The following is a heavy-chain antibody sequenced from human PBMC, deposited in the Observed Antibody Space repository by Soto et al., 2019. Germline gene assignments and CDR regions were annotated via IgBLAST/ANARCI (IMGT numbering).Heavy chain of an antibody. CDR1: GFTFSSYG. D-gene: IGHD3-3*02. CDR3: ARDSPFAPGDY. J-gene: IGHJ4*02. V-gene: IGHV3-33*01. CDR2: FWFDGSSK. Sequence: QAQLVESGGGVVQPGRSLRLSCAASGFTFSSYGMHWVRQAPGTGLEWVAVFWFDGSSKYYADSVKGRFTISRDNSKNPLYLPMNSLRDEDTGVYYCARDSPFAPGDYWGQGSLVTVSS.